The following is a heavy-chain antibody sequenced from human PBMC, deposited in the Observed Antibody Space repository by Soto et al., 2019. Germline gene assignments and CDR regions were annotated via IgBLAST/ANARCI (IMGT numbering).Heavy chain of an antibody. CDR1: GGSISSYY. Sequence: SETLSLTCTVSGGSISSYYWSWIRQPPGKGLGWIGYIYYSGSTNYNPSLKSRVTISVDTSKNQFSLKLSSVTAADTAVYYCARVRIDATAVDYWGQGTLVTVSS. D-gene: IGHD2-15*01. CDR3: ARVRIDATAVDY. CDR2: IYYSGST. V-gene: IGHV4-59*01. J-gene: IGHJ4*02.